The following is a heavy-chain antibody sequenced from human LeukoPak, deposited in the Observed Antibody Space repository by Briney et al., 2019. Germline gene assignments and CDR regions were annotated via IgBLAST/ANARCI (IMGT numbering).Heavy chain of an antibody. J-gene: IGHJ6*03. V-gene: IGHV1-2*02. D-gene: IGHD3-3*01. CDR3: AKGGRFLDWLPPYYYYYYYMDV. CDR1: GYTFTDYY. CDR2: FNPNTGVT. Sequence: GASVKVSFKASGYTFTDYYIHWVRQAPGQGLEWMGWFNPNTGVTTTAPKFKDRVSMTRDPSISTAQMELTRLTSDDTAVYSWAKGGRFLDWLPPYYYYYYYMDVWGKGTPVTVSS.